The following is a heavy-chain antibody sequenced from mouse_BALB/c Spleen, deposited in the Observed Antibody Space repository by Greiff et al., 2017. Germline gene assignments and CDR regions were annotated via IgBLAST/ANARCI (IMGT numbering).Heavy chain of an antibody. J-gene: IGHJ3*01. CDR1: GYTFSSYW. CDR3: ANHVSSSWFAY. V-gene: IGHV1-9*01. Sequence: QVQLQQSGAELMKPGASVKISCKATGYTFSSYWIEWVKQRPGHGLEWIGEILPGSGSTNYNEKFKGKATFTADTSSNTAYMQLSSLTSEDSAVYYCANHVSSSWFAYWGQGTLVTVSA. CDR2: ILPGSGST.